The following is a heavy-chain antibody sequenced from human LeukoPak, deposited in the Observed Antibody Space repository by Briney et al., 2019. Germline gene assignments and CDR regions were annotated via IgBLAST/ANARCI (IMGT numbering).Heavy chain of an antibody. V-gene: IGHV3-48*01. CDR1: GFTFSSYS. Sequence: GGSLRLSRAASGFTFSSYSMNWVRQAPGKGLEWVSYISSSSSTIYYADSVKGRFTISRDNAKNSLYLQMNSLRAEDTAVYYCARGRLLWFGELNAGLDYWGQGTLVTVSS. J-gene: IGHJ4*02. D-gene: IGHD3-10*01. CDR3: ARGRLLWFGELNAGLDY. CDR2: ISSSSSTI.